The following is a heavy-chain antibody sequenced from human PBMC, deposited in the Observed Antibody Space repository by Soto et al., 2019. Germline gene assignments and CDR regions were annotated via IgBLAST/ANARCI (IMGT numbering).Heavy chain of an antibody. Sequence: PSETLTLTCTVAGGSISSSSYVWGWIRQPPGKGLEWIGSIYHSGSTNYNPSLKSRVTISVDTSKNQFSLKLNSVTAADTAVYYCARHVPGSSSVWALYNWFDPWGQGTLVTVSS. J-gene: IGHJ5*02. CDR1: GGSISSSSYV. CDR3: ARHVPGSSSVWALYNWFDP. D-gene: IGHD6-6*01. CDR2: IYHSGST. V-gene: IGHV4-39*01.